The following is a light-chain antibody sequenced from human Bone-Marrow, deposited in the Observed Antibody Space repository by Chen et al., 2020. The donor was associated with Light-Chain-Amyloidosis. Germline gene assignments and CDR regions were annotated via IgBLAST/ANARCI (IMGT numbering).Light chain of an antibody. J-gene: IGKJ3*01. CDR2: FGS. V-gene: IGKV2-28*01. CDR3: MQALQGPFT. CDR1: QSLLHSNGNTY. Sequence: DIVMTQSPLSLPVTPGEPASIPCRSSQSLLHSNGNTYLDWFLQKPGQSPQLLISFGSNRASGVPDRFSGSGSGTDFTLKISRVEAEDVGVYYCMQALQGPFTFGPGIKVDIK.